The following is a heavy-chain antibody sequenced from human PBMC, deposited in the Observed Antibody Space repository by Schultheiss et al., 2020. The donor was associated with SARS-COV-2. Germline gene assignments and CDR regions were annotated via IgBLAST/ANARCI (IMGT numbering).Heavy chain of an antibody. CDR1: GGSISSGGYY. V-gene: IGHV4-31*03. CDR2: IYHSGNT. J-gene: IGHJ4*02. Sequence: SETLSLTCTVSGGSISSGGYYWSWIRQHPGKGLEWIGYIYHSGNTNYNPSLKSRTTISLDMSKNQFSLRVTSVTAADTAVYYCARDKGRSVGASDYWGQGTLVTVSS. CDR3: ARDKGRSVGASDY. D-gene: IGHD1-26*01.